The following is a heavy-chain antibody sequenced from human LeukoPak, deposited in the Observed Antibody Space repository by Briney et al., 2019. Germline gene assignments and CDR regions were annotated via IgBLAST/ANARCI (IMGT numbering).Heavy chain of an antibody. CDR3: AKVRSTSFPGNFDY. CDR1: GFTLRSYA. Sequence: QPGGSLRPSCAASGFTLRSYAMTWVRQSPGKGLEWVSGISASGGSTYYADSVKGRFTISRDTSKNTLNLQMNSLRAEDTAVYYCAKVRSTSFPGNFDYWGQGTLVTVSS. CDR2: ISASGGST. V-gene: IGHV3-23*01. D-gene: IGHD6-6*01. J-gene: IGHJ4*02.